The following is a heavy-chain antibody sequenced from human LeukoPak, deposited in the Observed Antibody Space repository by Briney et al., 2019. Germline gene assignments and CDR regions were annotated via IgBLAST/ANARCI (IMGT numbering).Heavy chain of an antibody. CDR2: ISGSGGST. CDR1: GFTFSSYA. CDR3: AKTGNYDFWSGLGWFDP. Sequence: GGSLRLSCAASGFTFSSYAMSSVRQAPGKGLEWVSAISGSGGSTYYADSVKGRFTISRDNSKNTLYLQMNSLRAEDTAVYYCAKTGNYDFWSGLGWFDPWGQGTLVTVSS. V-gene: IGHV3-23*01. J-gene: IGHJ5*02. D-gene: IGHD3-3*01.